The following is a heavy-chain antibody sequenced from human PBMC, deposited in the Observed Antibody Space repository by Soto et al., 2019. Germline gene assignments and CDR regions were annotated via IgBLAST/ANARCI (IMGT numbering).Heavy chain of an antibody. J-gene: IGHJ6*02. CDR1: GFTFSSYA. D-gene: IGHD3-22*01. CDR2: ISYDGSNK. CDR3: ARVLTYYYDSSGYYGAYYYYYGMDV. V-gene: IGHV3-30-3*01. Sequence: LRLSCAASGFTFSSYAMHWVRQAPGKGLEWVAVISYDGSNKYYADSVKGRFTISRDNSKNTLYLQMNSLRAGDTAVYYCARVLTYYYDSSGYYGAYYYYYGMDVWGQGTTVTVSS.